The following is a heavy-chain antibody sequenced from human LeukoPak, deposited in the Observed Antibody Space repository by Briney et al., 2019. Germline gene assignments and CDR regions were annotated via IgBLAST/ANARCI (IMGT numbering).Heavy chain of an antibody. V-gene: IGHV1-2*02. CDR2: INPNSGGT. CDR1: GYTFTGYY. CDR3: ARERMLTSCYDY. J-gene: IGHJ4*02. Sequence: VASVKVSCKASGYTFTGYYMHWVRQAPGQGLEWMGWINPNSGGTNYAQKFQGRVTMTRDTSISTAYMELSRLRSDDTAVYYCARERMLTSCYDYWGQGTLVTVSS. D-gene: IGHD2-15*01.